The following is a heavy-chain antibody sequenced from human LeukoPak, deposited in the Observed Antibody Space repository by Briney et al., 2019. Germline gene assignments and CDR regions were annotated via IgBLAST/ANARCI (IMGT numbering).Heavy chain of an antibody. J-gene: IGHJ5*01. CDR1: GGSISSSSYY. D-gene: IGHD3-3*01. CDR3: ARRKYDFWSGYYEGGHWFDP. CDR2: IYYSGST. Sequence: SETLSLTCTVSGGSISSSSYYWGWIRQPPGKGLEWIGSIYYSGSTYYNPSLKNRVPISVDTSKNQFSLKLSSVTAADTAVYYCARRKYDFWSGYYEGGHWFDPWGQGTLVTVSS. V-gene: IGHV4-39*01.